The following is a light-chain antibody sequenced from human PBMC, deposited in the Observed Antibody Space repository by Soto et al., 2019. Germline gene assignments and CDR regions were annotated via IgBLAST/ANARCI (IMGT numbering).Light chain of an antibody. Sequence: QSALTQPASVSGSPGQSITISCTGTSSDVGGYNYVSWYQQHPGKATKLMIYDVSNRPSGVSNRFSGSKSGNTASLTSSGLQADDEDDYYCCSYTSSSTRLYVFGTGTKLTVL. CDR1: SSDVGGYNY. CDR2: DVS. CDR3: CSYTSSSTRLYV. V-gene: IGLV2-14*01. J-gene: IGLJ1*01.